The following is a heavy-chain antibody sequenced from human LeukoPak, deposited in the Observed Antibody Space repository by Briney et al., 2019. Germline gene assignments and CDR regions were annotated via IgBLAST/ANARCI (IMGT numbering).Heavy chain of an antibody. Sequence: SETLSLTCIVSGGSISSYYWSWIRQPPGKGLEWIGDIYYSGSTNYNPSLKSRVTISVDTSKNQFSLKLSSVTAADTAVYYCARQSISGSSLSYFDYWGQGTLVNVSS. V-gene: IGHV4-59*01. CDR1: GGSISSYY. CDR2: IYYSGST. D-gene: IGHD3-22*01. CDR3: ARQSISGSSLSYFDY. J-gene: IGHJ4*02.